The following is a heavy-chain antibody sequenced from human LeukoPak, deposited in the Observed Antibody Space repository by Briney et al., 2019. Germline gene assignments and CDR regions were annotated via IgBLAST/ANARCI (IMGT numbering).Heavy chain of an antibody. J-gene: IGHJ4*02. CDR1: GFIFSNYA. CDR2: ISYDGSNK. CDR3: ARGSLWLQLDY. D-gene: IGHD5-24*01. V-gene: IGHV3-30*19. Sequence: GGSLRLSCAASGFIFSNYAMHWVRQAPGKGLEWVAVISYDGSNKYYADSVKGRFTISRDNSKNTLYLQMNSLRAEDTAVYYCARGSLWLQLDYWGQGTLVTVSS.